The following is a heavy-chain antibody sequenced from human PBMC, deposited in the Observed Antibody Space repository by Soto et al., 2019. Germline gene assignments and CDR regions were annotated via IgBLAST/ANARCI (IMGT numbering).Heavy chain of an antibody. J-gene: IGHJ4*02. CDR1: GDSISSGNYY. Sequence: QLQLQESGPGLVKPSETLSLTCTVSGDSISSGNYYWGWIRQSPGKGLEWIGSFYYGGSTHSNPSLKSRGTISADTSKNQFSLKLTSGTAADTAEYYCVRHGWDTGWFDFDYWGQGTLVIVSS. CDR2: FYYGGST. V-gene: IGHV4-39*01. D-gene: IGHD6-19*01. CDR3: VRHGWDTGWFDFDY.